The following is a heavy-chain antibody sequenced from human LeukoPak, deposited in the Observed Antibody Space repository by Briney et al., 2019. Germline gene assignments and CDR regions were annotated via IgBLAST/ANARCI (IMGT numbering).Heavy chain of an antibody. CDR1: LFAFTVYS. V-gene: IGHV3-48*02. J-gene: IGHJ4*02. CDR2: ISSSDNTI. Sequence: SGGSLRHSCVDPLFAFTVYSMNCVRQALRKGLECVSYISSSDNTIPYADSVTGRFNISRDTAKHSLYLEMTSLRDDDTAAYYCARVHRGYSYWPLDYWGQGTLVTVSS. D-gene: IGHD5-18*01. CDR3: ARVHRGYSYWPLDY.